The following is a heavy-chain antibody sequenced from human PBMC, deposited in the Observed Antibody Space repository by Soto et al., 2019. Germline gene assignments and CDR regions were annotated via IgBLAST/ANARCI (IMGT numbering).Heavy chain of an antibody. V-gene: IGHV4-4*02. Sequence: LSLTCAVYGGSISSNKWWSWVRQPPGKGLEWIGEIYHSGSTNYNPSLKSRVTISLDKSKNQFSLKLTSVTAADSVVYYCARDDHIVVVPTSPGAMDVWGQGTTVTVSS. CDR2: IYHSGST. CDR3: ARDDHIVVVPTSPGAMDV. J-gene: IGHJ6*02. CDR1: GGSISSNKW. D-gene: IGHD2-2*01.